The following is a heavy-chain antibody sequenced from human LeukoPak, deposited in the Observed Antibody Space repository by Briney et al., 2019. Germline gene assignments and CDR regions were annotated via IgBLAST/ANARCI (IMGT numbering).Heavy chain of an antibody. D-gene: IGHD3-10*01. CDR3: AREWGDSGSVRFDP. CDR2: IYYSGST. Sequence: SQTLSLTCTVSGGSISSGGYYWSWIRQHPGKGLEWIGYIYYSGSTNYNPSLKSRVTISVDTSKNQFSLKLSSVTAADTAVYYCAREWGDSGSVRFDPWGQGTLVTVSS. CDR1: GGSISSGGYY. V-gene: IGHV4-31*03. J-gene: IGHJ5*02.